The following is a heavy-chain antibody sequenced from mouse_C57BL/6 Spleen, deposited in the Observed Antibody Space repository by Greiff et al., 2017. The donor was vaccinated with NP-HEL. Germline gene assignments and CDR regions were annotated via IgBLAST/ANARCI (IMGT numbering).Heavy chain of an antibody. J-gene: IGHJ1*03. D-gene: IGHD1-1*01. CDR3: ARGGTTVPWYFDV. CDR1: GFTFSSYA. CDR2: ISDGGSYT. V-gene: IGHV5-4*03. Sequence: EVKLMESGGGLVKPGGSLKLSCAASGFTFSSYAMSWVRQTPEKRLEWVATISDGGSYTYYPDNVKGRFTISRDNAKNNLYLQMSHLKSEDTAMYYCARGGTTVPWYFDVWGTGTTVTVSS.